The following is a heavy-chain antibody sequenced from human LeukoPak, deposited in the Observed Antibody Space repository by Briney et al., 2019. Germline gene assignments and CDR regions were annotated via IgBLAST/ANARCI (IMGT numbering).Heavy chain of an antibody. Sequence: GASVKVSCTASGYTFTGYYMHWVRQAPGQGLEWMGWINPNSGGTNYAQKFQGRVTMTRDTSISTAYMELSRLRSDDTAVYYCATSGITMIVVELDYWGQGTLVTVSS. J-gene: IGHJ4*02. V-gene: IGHV1-2*02. D-gene: IGHD3-22*01. CDR2: INPNSGGT. CDR1: GYTFTGYY. CDR3: ATSGITMIVVELDY.